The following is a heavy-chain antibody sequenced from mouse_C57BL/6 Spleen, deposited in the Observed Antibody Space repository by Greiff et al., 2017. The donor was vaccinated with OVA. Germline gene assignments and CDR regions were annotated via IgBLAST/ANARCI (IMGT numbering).Heavy chain of an antibody. J-gene: IGHJ2*01. D-gene: IGHD2-3*01. CDR2: IYPGDGDT. Sequence: VKLMESGAELVKPGASVKISCKASGYAFSSYWMNWVKQRPGKGLEWIGQIYPGDGDTNYNGKFKGKATLTADKSSSTAYMQLSSLTSEDSAVYFCARSGDGYSYFDYWGQGTTLTVSS. CDR1: GYAFSSYW. CDR3: ARSGDGYSYFDY. V-gene: IGHV1-80*01.